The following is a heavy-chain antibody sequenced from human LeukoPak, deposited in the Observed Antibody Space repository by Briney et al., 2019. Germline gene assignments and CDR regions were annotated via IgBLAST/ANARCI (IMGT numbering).Heavy chain of an antibody. J-gene: IGHJ4*02. CDR2: ISGSGGST. Sequence: PGGSLRLSCAASGFTFNNYAMSWVRQAPGKGLEWVSTISGSGGSTYYADSVKGRFTFSRDNSKNTLYLQMNSLRVEDTAVYYCATLPGLYSSTWYYFDYWGQGTLVTVSS. V-gene: IGHV3-23*01. CDR1: GFTFNNYA. CDR3: ATLPGLYSSTWYYFDY. D-gene: IGHD6-13*01.